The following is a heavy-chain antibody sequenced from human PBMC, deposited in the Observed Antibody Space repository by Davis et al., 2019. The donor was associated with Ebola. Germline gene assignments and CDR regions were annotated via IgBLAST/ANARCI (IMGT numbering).Heavy chain of an antibody. CDR2: IIPIFGTA. V-gene: IGHV1-69*13. CDR1: VGTFSSYA. CDR3: ARGGGIAAAGPDY. J-gene: IGHJ4*02. D-gene: IGHD6-13*01. Sequence: SVTVSCKASVGTFSSYAISWVRQAPGQGLAWMGGIIPIFGTANYAQKFQGRVTIPADESTSTVYMELSSLRSEDTAVYYCARGGGIAAAGPDYWGQGTLVTVSS.